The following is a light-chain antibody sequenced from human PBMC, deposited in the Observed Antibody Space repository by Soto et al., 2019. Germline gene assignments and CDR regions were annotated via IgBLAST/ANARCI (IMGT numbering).Light chain of an antibody. CDR3: QKYNSALET. CDR2: AAS. V-gene: IGKV1-27*01. Sequence: DIQMTQSPSSLSASVGDRVTITCRASQGISNYLAWYQQKPGKVPKLLIYAASTLQSGVPSRFSGSGSGTDFTLTISSLQPEDVATYYCQKYNSALETFCQGTNVEIK. CDR1: QGISNY. J-gene: IGKJ1*01.